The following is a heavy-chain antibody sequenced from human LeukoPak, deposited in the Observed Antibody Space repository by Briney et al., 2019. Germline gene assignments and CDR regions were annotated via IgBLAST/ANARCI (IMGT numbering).Heavy chain of an antibody. CDR2: INPNSGGT. CDR1: GYTFTGYY. D-gene: IGHD6-6*01. V-gene: IGHV1-2*02. CDR3: ARVSREYSSSLAPYYMDV. Sequence: GASVKVSCKASGYTFTGYYMRWVRQAPGQGLEWMGWINPNSGGTNYAQKFQGRVTMTRDTSISTAYMELSRLRSDDTAVYYCARVSREYSSSLAPYYMDVWGKGTTVTVSS. J-gene: IGHJ6*03.